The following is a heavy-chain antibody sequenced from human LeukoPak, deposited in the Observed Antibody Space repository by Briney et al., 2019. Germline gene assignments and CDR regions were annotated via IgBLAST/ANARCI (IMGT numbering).Heavy chain of an antibody. Sequence: ASVKVSCKASGGTFSTYAISWVRQAPGQGLEWMGWISAYNGNTNYAQKLQGRVTMTTDTSTSTAYVELRSLRSDDTAVYYCASVPMDSYYYGSGSYDYWGQGTLVTVSS. CDR3: ASVPMDSYYYGSGSYDY. CDR2: ISAYNGNT. J-gene: IGHJ4*02. D-gene: IGHD3-10*01. CDR1: GGTFSTYA. V-gene: IGHV1-18*01.